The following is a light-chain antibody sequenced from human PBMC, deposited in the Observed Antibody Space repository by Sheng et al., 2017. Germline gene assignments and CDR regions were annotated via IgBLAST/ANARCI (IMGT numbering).Light chain of an antibody. J-gene: IGKJ2*01. Sequence: AIQMTQSPSSLSASVGDRVTITCRASQDIRNDLGWYQXKPGKAPKLLIYGTSTLQSGVPSRFSGSGSGTDFTLTISSLQPEDFATYYCLQDYNSPYTFGQGTKLEIK. CDR1: QDIRND. CDR3: LQDYNSPYT. CDR2: GTS. V-gene: IGKV1-6*01.